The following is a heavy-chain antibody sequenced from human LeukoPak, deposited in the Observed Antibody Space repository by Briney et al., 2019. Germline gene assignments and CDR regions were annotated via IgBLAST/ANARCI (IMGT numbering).Heavy chain of an antibody. CDR2: INHSGST. CDR1: GGSFSGYY. J-gene: IGHJ5*02. Sequence: SETLSLTCAVYGGSFSGYYWSWIRQPPRKGLEWIGEINHSGSTNYNPPLKSRVTISVDTSKNQFSLKLSSVTAADTAVYYCARGIAAAGTRWFDPWGQGTLVTVSS. CDR3: ARGIAAAGTRWFDP. D-gene: IGHD6-13*01. V-gene: IGHV4-34*01.